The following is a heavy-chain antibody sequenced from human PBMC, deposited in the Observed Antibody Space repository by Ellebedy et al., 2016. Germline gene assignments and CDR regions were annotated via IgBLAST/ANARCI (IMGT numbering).Heavy chain of an antibody. Sequence: GGSLRLXXAASGFIFRNFALHWVRQAPGKGLEWLTVVSHDGNTKVYADAVKGRFTISRDNSKDTLYLQMDRLRPDDTAIYFCARALVRRSTRTFDSWGQGSRVTVSS. D-gene: IGHD3-10*02. CDR2: VSHDGNTK. CDR3: ARALVRRSTRTFDS. V-gene: IGHV3-30-3*01. CDR1: GFIFRNFA. J-gene: IGHJ4*02.